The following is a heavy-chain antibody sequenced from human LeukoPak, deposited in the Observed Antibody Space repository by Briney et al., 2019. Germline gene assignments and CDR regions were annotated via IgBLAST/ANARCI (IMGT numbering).Heavy chain of an antibody. CDR1: GYTFTSYY. CDR2: INPTGGGT. J-gene: IGHJ4*02. CDR3: ARGLAAGDY. D-gene: IGHD6-13*01. V-gene: IGHV1-46*01. Sequence: GASVKVSCKASGYTFTSYYIHWVRQAPGQGLEWMGIINPTGGGTNYAQRFQGRVTMTRDTSTSTVYMELSSLRSEDTAVYYCARGLAAGDYWGQGTLVTVSS.